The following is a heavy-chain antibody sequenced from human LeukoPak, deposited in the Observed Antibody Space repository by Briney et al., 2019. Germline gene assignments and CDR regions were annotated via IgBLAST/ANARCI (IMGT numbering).Heavy chain of an antibody. Sequence: ASVKVSCKVSGYTLTELSMHWVRQAPGKGLEWMGGFDPEDGETIYAQKFQGRVTMTEDTSTDTAYMELSSLRSEDTAVYYCATLGFCGGGSCYGGRGTRVTVSS. V-gene: IGHV1-24*01. J-gene: IGHJ4*02. CDR2: FDPEDGET. CDR1: GYTLTELS. D-gene: IGHD2-15*01. CDR3: ATLGFCGGGSCY.